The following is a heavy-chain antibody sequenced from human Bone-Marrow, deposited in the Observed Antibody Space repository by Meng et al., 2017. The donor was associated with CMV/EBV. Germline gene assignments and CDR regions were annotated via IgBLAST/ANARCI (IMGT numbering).Heavy chain of an antibody. CDR1: GFTFSSYA. CDR2: IYSGGSST. J-gene: IGHJ6*02. Sequence: GGSLRLSCAASGFTFSSYAMSWVRQAPGKGLEWVSVIYSGGSSTYYADSVKGRFTISRDNSKNTVYLQMNSLRAEDTAVYYCAKDPLIAVGPAAPIGPGEVWGQRTTVTLAS. CDR3: AKDPLIAVGPAAPIGPGEV. V-gene: IGHV3-23*03. D-gene: IGHD2-2*01.